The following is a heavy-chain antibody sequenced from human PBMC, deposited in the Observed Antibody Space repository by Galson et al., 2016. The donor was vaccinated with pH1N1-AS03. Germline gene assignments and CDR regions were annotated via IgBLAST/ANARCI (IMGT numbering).Heavy chain of an antibody. D-gene: IGHD1-14*01. J-gene: IGHJ6*02. CDR2: INPSSGNT. CDR3: ARVYAGLTGYYYAMDV. Sequence: SVKVSCKASGYTFTRYYIHWVRQAPGQGREWMGIINPSSGNTNYAQKFQGRVTMTRDTSTNTVYMELSSLRSDDTAVYYCARVYAGLTGYYYAMDVWGQGTTVTVSS. V-gene: IGHV1-46*01. CDR1: GYTFTRYY.